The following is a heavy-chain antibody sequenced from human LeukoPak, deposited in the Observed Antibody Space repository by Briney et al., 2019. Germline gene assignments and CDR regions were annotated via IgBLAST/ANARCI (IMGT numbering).Heavy chain of an antibody. CDR2: SSGSGGST. J-gene: IGHJ4*02. CDR1: GFTFSSYA. V-gene: IGHV3-23*01. CDR3: AKDGETYYDILTGYCYFDY. Sequence: GGSLRLSCAASGFTFSSYAMSWVRQAPGKGLEWVSASSGSGGSTYYADSVKGRFTISRDNSKNTLYLQMNSLRAEDTAVYYCAKDGETYYDILTGYCYFDYWGQGTLVTVSS. D-gene: IGHD3-9*01.